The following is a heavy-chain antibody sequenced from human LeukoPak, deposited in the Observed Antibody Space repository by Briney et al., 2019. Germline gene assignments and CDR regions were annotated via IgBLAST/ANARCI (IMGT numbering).Heavy chain of an antibody. Sequence: ASVKVSCKASGNTFTGYYMHWVRQAPGQGLEWMWWINPNGGATDYAQKFQGRFTMTRDTSISTAFMELRRLRSDDTAVYYCAQLTGDLVFDLWGQGTMVIVSS. CDR2: INPNGGAT. D-gene: IGHD7-27*01. CDR1: GNTFTGYY. CDR3: AQLTGDLVFDL. J-gene: IGHJ3*01. V-gene: IGHV1-2*02.